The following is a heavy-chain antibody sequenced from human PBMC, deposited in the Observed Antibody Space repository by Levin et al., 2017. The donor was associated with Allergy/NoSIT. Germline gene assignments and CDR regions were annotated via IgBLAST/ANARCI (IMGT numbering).Heavy chain of an antibody. Sequence: GGSLRLSCAASGFTFSSYAMHWVRQAPGKGLEWVAVISYDGSNKYYADSVKGRFTNSRDNSKNTLYLQMNSLRAEDTAVYYCARDQGWHIVGVTDPLGMDVWGQGTTVTVSS. V-gene: IGHV3-30*04. D-gene: IGHD2-21*02. CDR1: GFTFSSYA. J-gene: IGHJ6*02. CDR3: ARDQGWHIVGVTDPLGMDV. CDR2: ISYDGSNK.